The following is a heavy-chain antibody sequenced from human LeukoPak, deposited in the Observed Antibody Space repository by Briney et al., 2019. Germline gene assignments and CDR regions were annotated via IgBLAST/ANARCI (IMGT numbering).Heavy chain of an antibody. CDR1: GGSISSYF. D-gene: IGHD6-19*01. CDR3: ARGTDAGIAVANDY. V-gene: IGHV4-59*01. J-gene: IGHJ4*02. CDR2: DFRSGST. Sequence: SETLSLTCTVSGGSISSYFWSWIRQPPGKGLEWIEYDFRSGSTNYNPSLKSRVTISVDTSKNQFSLKLSSVTAADTAVYYCARGTDAGIAVANDYWGQGTLVTVSS.